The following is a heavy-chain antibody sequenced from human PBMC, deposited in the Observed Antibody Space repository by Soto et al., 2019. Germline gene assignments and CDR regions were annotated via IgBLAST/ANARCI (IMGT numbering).Heavy chain of an antibody. J-gene: IGHJ6*02. CDR1: GYSFTIDC. Sequence: GESLKISCDGSGYSFTIDCISLVLQMPGKGLEWMGRIDPSDSYTNYSPSFQGHVTISADKSISTAYLQWSSLKASDTAMYYCARPLAGYYYYGMDVWGQGTTVTVSS. V-gene: IGHV5-10-1*01. CDR3: ARPLAGYYYYGMDV. CDR2: IDPSDSYT.